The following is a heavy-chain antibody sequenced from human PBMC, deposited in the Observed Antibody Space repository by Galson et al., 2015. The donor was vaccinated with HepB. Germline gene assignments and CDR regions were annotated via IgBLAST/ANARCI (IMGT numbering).Heavy chain of an antibody. CDR2: TYYRSKWYN. Sequence: CAISGDSVSSNSAAWNWIRQSPSRGLEWLGRTYYRSKWYNDYGVSVKGRIIFNADTSKNQFSLQLNSVAPDDTAVYYCARDDDYGRYCLDYRGQGTLVTVSS. CDR1: GDSVSSNSAA. D-gene: IGHD4-17*01. V-gene: IGHV6-1*01. J-gene: IGHJ4*02. CDR3: ARDDDYGRYCLDY.